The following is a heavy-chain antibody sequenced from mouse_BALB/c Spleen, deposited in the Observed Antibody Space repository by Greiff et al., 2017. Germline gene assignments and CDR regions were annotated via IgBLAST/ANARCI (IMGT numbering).Heavy chain of an antibody. CDR1: GYTFTSNY. CDR2: IYPGNVNT. J-gene: IGHJ4*01. V-gene: IGHV1S56*01. Sequence: VQLQQSGPELVKPGASVRISCKASGYTFTSNYIHWVKQRPGQGLEWIGWIYPGNVNTKYNEKFKGKATLTADKSSSTAYMQLSSLTSEDSAVYFCAREGLRRYAMDYWGQGTSVTVSS. D-gene: IGHD2-4*01. CDR3: AREGLRRYAMDY.